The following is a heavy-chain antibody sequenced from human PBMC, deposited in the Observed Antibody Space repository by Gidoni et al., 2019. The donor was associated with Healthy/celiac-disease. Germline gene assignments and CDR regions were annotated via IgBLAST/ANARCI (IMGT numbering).Heavy chain of an antibody. Sequence: HVQLVESGGGVVQPGRSLRLSCAASGFPFSSYAMHWVRQAPGKGLEWVAVISYDGSNKYYADSVKGRFTISRDNSKNTLYLQMNSLRAEDTAVYYCASGVYYDSSGPFDYWGQGTLVTVSS. CDR3: ASGVYYDSSGPFDY. CDR2: ISYDGSNK. CDR1: GFPFSSYA. V-gene: IGHV3-30*04. D-gene: IGHD3-22*01. J-gene: IGHJ4*02.